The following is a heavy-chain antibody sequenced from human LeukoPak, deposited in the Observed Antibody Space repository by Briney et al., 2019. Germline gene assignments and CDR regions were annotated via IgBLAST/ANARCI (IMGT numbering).Heavy chain of an antibody. J-gene: IGHJ3*02. Sequence: AGSLRLSCAASGFTFSSYEMNWVRQAPGKGLEWVSYISSSGSTIYYADSVKGRFTISRDNAKNSLYLQMNSLRAEDTAVYYCASLYGSYDAFDIWGQGTMVTVSS. D-gene: IGHD5-24*01. V-gene: IGHV3-48*03. CDR2: ISSSGSTI. CDR3: ASLYGSYDAFDI. CDR1: GFTFSSYE.